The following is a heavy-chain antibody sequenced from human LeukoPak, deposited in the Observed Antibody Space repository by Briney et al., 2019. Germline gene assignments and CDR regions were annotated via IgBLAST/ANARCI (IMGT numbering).Heavy chain of an antibody. CDR2: ISGSGGTT. Sequence: GGSLRLSCAASGFTFSSYAMSWVRQAPGKGLEWVSTISGSGGTTYYVDSVKGRFTISRDNSNNTLYLQMNSLRAEDTSIYYCAKESPHFDYWGQGTLVTVSS. V-gene: IGHV3-23*01. CDR3: AKESPHFDY. J-gene: IGHJ4*02. CDR1: GFTFSSYA.